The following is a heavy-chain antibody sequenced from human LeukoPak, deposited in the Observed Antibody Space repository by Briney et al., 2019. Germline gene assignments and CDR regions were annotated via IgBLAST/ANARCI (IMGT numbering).Heavy chain of an antibody. CDR3: VKDRSPVGATYFDY. CDR2: IRYDGSNK. Sequence: PGGSLRLSCAASGFTFNSYGMHWVRQAPGKGLEWVAFIRYDGSNKYYADSVKGRFTISRDNSKNTLYLQMNSLRAEDTAVYYCVKDRSPVGATYFDYWGQGTLVTVSS. J-gene: IGHJ4*02. D-gene: IGHD1-26*01. CDR1: GFTFNSYG. V-gene: IGHV3-30*02.